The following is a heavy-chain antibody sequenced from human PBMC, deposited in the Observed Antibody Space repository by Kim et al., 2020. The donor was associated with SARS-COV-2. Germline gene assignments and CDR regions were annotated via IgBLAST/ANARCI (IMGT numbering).Heavy chain of an antibody. D-gene: IGHD3-22*01. V-gene: IGHV3-53*01. Sequence: GGSLRLSCAASGFTVSSYYMSWVRQAPGKGLEWVSVIYSGGSTYYADSVKGRFTISRDNPKNTLYLQLNSLEAEDTAVYYCAREDSSGYYFDYCGQGTLVTVSS. CDR2: IYSGGST. J-gene: IGHJ4*02. CDR3: AREDSSGYYFDY. CDR1: GFTVSSYY.